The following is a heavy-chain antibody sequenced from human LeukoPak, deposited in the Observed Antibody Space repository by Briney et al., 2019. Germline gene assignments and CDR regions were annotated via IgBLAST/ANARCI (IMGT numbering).Heavy chain of an antibody. D-gene: IGHD3-3*01. V-gene: IGHV3-23*01. CDR3: AXPFGFLEWLYGGYFDS. CDR2: VSSDGINT. Sequence: GGSLRLSCSASGFTFSNFAMSWVRQAPGKGLEWVSAVSSDGINTYYTDSLKGRFTISRDNSKNTVFLQMHSLTAEDTAVYYCAXPFGFLEWLYGGYFDSWGQGTLVTVSS. CDR1: GFTFSNFA. J-gene: IGHJ4*02.